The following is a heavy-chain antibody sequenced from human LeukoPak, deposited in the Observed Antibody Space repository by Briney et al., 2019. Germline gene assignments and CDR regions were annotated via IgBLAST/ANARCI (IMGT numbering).Heavy chain of an antibody. J-gene: IGHJ3*02. CDR1: GFTFSSYS. D-gene: IGHD1-14*01. CDR3: ARAIRYTSYAFDI. V-gene: IGHV3-21*01. Sequence: GGSLRLSCAASGFTFSSYSMNWVRQAPGKGLEWVSSISSSSSYIYYADSVKGRFTISRDNAKNSLYLQMNSLRGEDTAVYYCARAIRYTSYAFDIWGQGTMVTVSS. CDR2: ISSSSSYI.